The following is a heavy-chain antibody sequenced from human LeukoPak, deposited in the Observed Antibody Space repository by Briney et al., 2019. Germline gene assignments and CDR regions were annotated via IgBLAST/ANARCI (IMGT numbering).Heavy chain of an antibody. CDR3: ARDRSVSAVGI. V-gene: IGHV4-30-4*08. CDR1: GGSISSGDYY. Sequence: PSETLSLTCTVSGGSISSGDYYWSWIRQPPGKGLEWIGYIYYSGSTYYNPSLKSRVTISVDTSKNQFSLKLSSVTAADTAVYYCARDRSVSAVGIWGQGTMVNVSS. CDR2: IYYSGST. J-gene: IGHJ3*02.